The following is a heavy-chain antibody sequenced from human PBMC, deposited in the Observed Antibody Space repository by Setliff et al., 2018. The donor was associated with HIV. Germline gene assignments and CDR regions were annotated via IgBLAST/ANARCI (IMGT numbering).Heavy chain of an antibody. CDR2: IYYNEKT. J-gene: IGHJ5*02. V-gene: IGHV4-39*01. D-gene: IGHD3-22*01. CDR3: ANRLYYYDSSGSLREEGFDP. CDR1: GGSASNSRYY. Sequence: PSETLSLTCTVSGGSASNSRYYWAWIRQPPGKGLEYIGSIYYNEKTNYNPSLKSRVTMAVDTSKKQFSLKLKSVTAADTAVYYCANRLYYYDSSGSLREEGFDPWGQGTLVTVSS.